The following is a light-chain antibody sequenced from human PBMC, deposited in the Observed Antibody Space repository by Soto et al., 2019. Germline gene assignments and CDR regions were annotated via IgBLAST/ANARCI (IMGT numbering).Light chain of an antibody. V-gene: IGLV1-40*01. CDR2: GNS. CDR1: SSNIGAGYD. CDR3: QAYDSSMSVV. Sequence: QSVLTQPPSVSGAPGQRVTISCTGSSSNIGAGYDVHWYQQLPGTAPKLLIYGNSNRPSGVPDRFSGSKSGTSAALAITGLQAEDEAYYYCQAYDSSMSVVFGGGNKLTVL. J-gene: IGLJ2*01.